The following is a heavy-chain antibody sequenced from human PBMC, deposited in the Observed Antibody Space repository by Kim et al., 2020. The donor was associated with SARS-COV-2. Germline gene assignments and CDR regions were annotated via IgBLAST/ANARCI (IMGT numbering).Heavy chain of an antibody. J-gene: IGHJ6*02. CDR1: GFTVSSNY. Sequence: GGSLRLSCAASGFTVSSNYMSWVRQAPGKGLEWVSVIYSGGSTYYADSVKGRFTISRDNSKNTLYLQMNNLRAEDTAVYYCARDGGIAARPFRVYYGMDVWGQGATVTVSS. CDR2: IYSGGST. CDR3: ARDGGIAARPFRVYYGMDV. D-gene: IGHD6-6*01. V-gene: IGHV3-66*01.